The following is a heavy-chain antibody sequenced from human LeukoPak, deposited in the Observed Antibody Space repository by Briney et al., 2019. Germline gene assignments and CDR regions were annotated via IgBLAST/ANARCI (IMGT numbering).Heavy chain of an antibody. Sequence: PGGSLRLSCAASGFSFSNYSMNWVRQAPGKGLEWVSYISSSSSTIYYADSVKGRFTVSRDDATNSVYLEMNSLRAEDTAVYYCARGGDKRLARNWFDPWGQGTVVTVSS. CDR1: GFSFSNYS. CDR3: ARGGDKRLARNWFDP. J-gene: IGHJ5*02. D-gene: IGHD3-16*01. CDR2: ISSSSSTI. V-gene: IGHV3-48*04.